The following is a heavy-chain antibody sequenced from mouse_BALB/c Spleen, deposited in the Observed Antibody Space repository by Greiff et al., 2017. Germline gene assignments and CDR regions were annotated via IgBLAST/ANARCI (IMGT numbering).Heavy chain of an antibody. V-gene: IGHV1-80*01. CDR1: GYAFSSYW. CDR2: IYPGDGDT. Sequence: VQLQQSGAELVRPGSSVKISCKASGYAFSSYWMNWVKQRPGQGLEWIGQIYPGDGDTNYNGKFKGKATLTADKSSSTAYMQLSSLTSEDSAVYFCAREGYPYYAMDYWGQGTSVTVSS. J-gene: IGHJ4*01. CDR3: AREGYPYYAMDY.